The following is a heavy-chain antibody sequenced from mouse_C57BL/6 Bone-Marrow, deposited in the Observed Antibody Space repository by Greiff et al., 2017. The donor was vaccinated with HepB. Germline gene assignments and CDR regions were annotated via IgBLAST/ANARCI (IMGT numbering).Heavy chain of an antibody. Sequence: VMLVESGAELVKPGASVKISCKASGYAFSSYWMNWVKQRPGKGLEWIGQIYPGDGDTNYNGKFKGKATLTADKSSSTAYMQLSSLTSEDSAVYFCASIYYGNFWYFDVWGTGTTVTVSS. J-gene: IGHJ1*03. CDR3: ASIYYGNFWYFDV. D-gene: IGHD2-1*01. CDR2: IYPGDGDT. V-gene: IGHV1-80*01. CDR1: GYAFSSYW.